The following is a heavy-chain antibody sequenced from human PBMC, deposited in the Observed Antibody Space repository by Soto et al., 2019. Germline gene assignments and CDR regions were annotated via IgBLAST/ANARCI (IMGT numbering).Heavy chain of an antibody. CDR3: VRGYGDSYYSYGLDV. CDR1: GGSISSYH. V-gene: IGHV4-59*01. CDR2: IDFSGTT. J-gene: IGHJ6*02. Sequence: PSETLSLTCTVSGGSISSYHLTWIRQSPGKGLEWVGYIDFSGTTHFNPSLKGRVAMSVDMSKIQFSLKVTAVTAADTAVYYCVRGYGDSYYSYGLDVWGQGTTVTVYS. D-gene: IGHD4-17*01.